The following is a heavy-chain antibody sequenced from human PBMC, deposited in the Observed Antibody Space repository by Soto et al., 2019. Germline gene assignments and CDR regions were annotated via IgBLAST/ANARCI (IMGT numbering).Heavy chain of an antibody. J-gene: IGHJ6*02. Sequence: QVQLVQSGAEVKKPGASVKVSCKASGYTFTSYGISWVRQAPGQGLEWMGWISAYNGNTNYAQKLQGRVTMTTDTYTSTAYMELRSLRSDDTAVYYCARGGVTMVRGVIILYYYGMDVWGQGTTVTVSS. CDR1: GYTFTSYG. CDR2: ISAYNGNT. V-gene: IGHV1-18*01. D-gene: IGHD3-10*01. CDR3: ARGGVTMVRGVIILYYYGMDV.